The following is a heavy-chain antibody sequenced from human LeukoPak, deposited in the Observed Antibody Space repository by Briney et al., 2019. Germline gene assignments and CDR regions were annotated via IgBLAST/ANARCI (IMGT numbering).Heavy chain of an antibody. CDR1: GFTFSSYS. CDR3: TRDHGTDFYFDL. CDR2: IRSKAYGGTT. V-gene: IGHV3-49*04. D-gene: IGHD2/OR15-2a*01. Sequence: PGGSLRLSCAASGFTFSSYSMNWVRQAPGKGLEWVGFIRSKAYGGTTEYAASVKGRFTISRDDSKSIAYLQMNSLKTEDTAVYYCTRDHGTDFYFDLWGRGTLVTVSS. J-gene: IGHJ2*01.